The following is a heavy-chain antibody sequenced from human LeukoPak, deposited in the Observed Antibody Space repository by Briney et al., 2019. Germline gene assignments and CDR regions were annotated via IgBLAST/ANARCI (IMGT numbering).Heavy chain of an antibody. J-gene: IGHJ5*02. CDR2: IGGSGGTT. CDR3: AKDRADNGDRLRFDP. Sequence: GGSLRLSCAASGFTFSSYAMSWVRQAPGKGLEWVSIIGGSGGTTYYADSVKGRFTISRDNSKNTLYLQMNSLRVEDTAVYYCAKDRADNGDRLRFDPWGQGTLVTVSS. CDR1: GFTFSSYA. V-gene: IGHV3-23*01. D-gene: IGHD4-17*01.